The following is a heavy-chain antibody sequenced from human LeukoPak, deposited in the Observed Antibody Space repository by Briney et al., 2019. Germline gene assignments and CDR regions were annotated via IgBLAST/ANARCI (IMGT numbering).Heavy chain of an antibody. CDR2: INPNSGGT. CDR3: ARVPVGVVVAATLAY. J-gene: IGHJ4*02. CDR1: GYTFTGYY. D-gene: IGHD2-15*01. Sequence: GASVKVSCKASGYTFTGYYMHWVRQAPGQGLEWMGWINPNSGGTNYAQKFQGRVTMTRDTSISTAYMELSRLRSDDTAVYYCARVPVGVVVAATLAYWGQGALVTVSS. V-gene: IGHV1-2*02.